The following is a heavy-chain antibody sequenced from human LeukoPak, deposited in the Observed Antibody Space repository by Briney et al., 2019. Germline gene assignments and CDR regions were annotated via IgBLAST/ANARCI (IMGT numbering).Heavy chain of an antibody. CDR1: GYTFTSHG. D-gene: IGHD3-10*01. CDR2: ISAYNGNT. CDR3: AREYGYYGSGSYYY. Sequence: ASVKVSCKASGYTFTSHGISWVRQAPGQGLERMGWISAYNGNTNYAQKLQGRVTMTTDTSTSTAYMELRSLRSDDTAVYYCAREYGYYGSGSYYYWGQGTLVTVSS. J-gene: IGHJ4*02. V-gene: IGHV1-18*01.